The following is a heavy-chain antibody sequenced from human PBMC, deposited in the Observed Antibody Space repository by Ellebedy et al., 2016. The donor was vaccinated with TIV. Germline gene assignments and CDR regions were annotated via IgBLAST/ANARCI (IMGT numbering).Heavy chain of an antibody. J-gene: IGHJ5*02. V-gene: IGHV4-59*12. D-gene: IGHD6-13*01. Sequence: SETLSLTXTVSGGSISSYYWSWIRQPPGKGLEWIGYIYYSGSTNYNPSLKSRVTMSVDTSKNQFSLKLSSVTAADTAVYYCARGNGGSSPYRSFDPWGQGTLVTVSS. CDR2: IYYSGST. CDR1: GGSISSYY. CDR3: ARGNGGSSPYRSFDP.